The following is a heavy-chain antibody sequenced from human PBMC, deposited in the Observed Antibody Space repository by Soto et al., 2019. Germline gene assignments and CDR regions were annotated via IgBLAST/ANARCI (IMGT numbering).Heavy chain of an antibody. CDR2: IWYDGSNK. J-gene: IGHJ6*02. Sequence: QVQLVESGGGVVQPGRSLRLSCAASGFTFSSYGMHWVRQAPGKGLEWVAVIWYDGSNKYYADSVKGRFTISRDNSKNTLYLQMNSLRAEDTAVYYCARDLIHDSSGYYFLGYYYYGMDVWGQGTTVTVSS. D-gene: IGHD3-22*01. V-gene: IGHV3-33*01. CDR3: ARDLIHDSSGYYFLGYYYYGMDV. CDR1: GFTFSSYG.